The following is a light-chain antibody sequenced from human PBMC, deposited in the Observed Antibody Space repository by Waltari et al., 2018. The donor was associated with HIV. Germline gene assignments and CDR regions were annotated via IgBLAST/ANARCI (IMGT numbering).Light chain of an antibody. J-gene: IGKJ3*01. V-gene: IGKV1-6*01. CDR2: GAS. CDR3: LQEYTYPRT. Sequence: AIQMTQSPSSLSASVGDNVTITCRASQGIRNDLGWYQHRPGKAPKLLIYGASTLDSGVPSRFSGGGSGTVFTFTVNSLQPEDFATYYCLQEYTYPRTFGPGTKVDV. CDR1: QGIRND.